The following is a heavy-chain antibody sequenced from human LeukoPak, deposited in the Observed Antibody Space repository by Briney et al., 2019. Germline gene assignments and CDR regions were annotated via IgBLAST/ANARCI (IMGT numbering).Heavy chain of an antibody. J-gene: IGHJ4*02. CDR2: IIPILGIV. Sequence: SVKVSCKASGGTSSSYAISWVRQAPGQGLEWMGRIIPILGIVNYAQKFQGRVTITADKSTSTAYMELSSLRSEDTAVYYCARGPLAVAAWFDYWGQGTLVTVSS. CDR3: ARGPLAVAAWFDY. V-gene: IGHV1-69*04. CDR1: GGTSSSYA. D-gene: IGHD6-19*01.